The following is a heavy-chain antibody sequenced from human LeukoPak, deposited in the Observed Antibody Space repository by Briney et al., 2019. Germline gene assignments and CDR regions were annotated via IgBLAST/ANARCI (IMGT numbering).Heavy chain of an antibody. CDR3: ARDVGVLSSAPRTPGY. V-gene: IGHV3-33*01. CDR1: GFTFINYG. J-gene: IGHJ4*02. Sequence: PGGSLRLSCAASGFTFINYGMHWVRQAPGRGPEWVASIWFDGTNRKYGDSMKGRFTISRDSSKNTLYLQMTSLRAEDTAVYYCARDVGVLSSAPRTPGYWGQGTLVTVSS. CDR2: IWFDGTNR. D-gene: IGHD3-10*01.